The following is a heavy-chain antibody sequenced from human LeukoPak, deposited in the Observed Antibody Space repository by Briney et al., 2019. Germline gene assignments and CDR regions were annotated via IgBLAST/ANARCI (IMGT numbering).Heavy chain of an antibody. V-gene: IGHV3-23*01. D-gene: IGHD6-19*01. Sequence: GGSLSLSCAASGFTFSSYGMSWVRQAPGKGLEWVSAISGSGGSTYYADSVKGRFTISRDNSKNTLYLQMNSLRAEDTAVYYCAKLVAVAGRNYWGQGTLVTVSS. CDR1: GFTFSSYG. J-gene: IGHJ4*02. CDR2: ISGSGGST. CDR3: AKLVAVAGRNY.